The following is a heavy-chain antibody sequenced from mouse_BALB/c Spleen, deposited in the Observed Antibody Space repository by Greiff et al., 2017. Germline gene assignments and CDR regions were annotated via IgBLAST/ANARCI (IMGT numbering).Heavy chain of an antibody. CDR3: ARGNYYDYDD. CDR1: GYAFSSSW. J-gene: IGHJ3*01. CDR2: IYPGDGDT. Sequence: VQLHQSGPELVKPGASVKISCKASGYAFSSSWMNWVKQRPGQGLEWIGRIYPGDGDTNYNGKFKGKATLTADKSSSTAYMQLSSLTSVDSAVYFCARGNYYDYDDWGQGTLVTVSA. D-gene: IGHD2-4*01. V-gene: IGHV1-82*01.